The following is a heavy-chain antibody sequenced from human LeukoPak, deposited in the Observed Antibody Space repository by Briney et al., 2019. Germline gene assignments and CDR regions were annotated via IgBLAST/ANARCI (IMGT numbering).Heavy chain of an antibody. CDR3: AREYYDSSGYPIDY. CDR1: GYTFTSYG. J-gene: IGHJ4*02. CDR2: ISAYNGNT. V-gene: IGHV1-18*01. Sequence: ASVKVSCKASGYTFTSYGISWVRQAPGQGLEWMGWISAYNGNTNYAQKLQGRVTMTTDTSTSTAYMELRSLRSDDTAMYYCAREYYDSSGYPIDYWGQGTLVTVSS. D-gene: IGHD3-22*01.